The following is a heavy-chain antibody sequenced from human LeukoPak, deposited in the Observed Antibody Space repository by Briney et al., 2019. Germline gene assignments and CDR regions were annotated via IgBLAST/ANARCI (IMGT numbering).Heavy chain of an antibody. CDR2: IYHSGST. CDR1: GRSISSSNW. V-gene: IGHV4-4*02. D-gene: IGHD6-19*01. Sequence: SGTLSLTCAVSGRSISSSNWWSWVRQPPGKGLEWIGEIYHSGSTNYNPSLKSRVTISVDKSKNQFSLKLSSVTAADTAVYYCARATGIAVAGTFDYWGQGTLVTVSS. CDR3: ARATGIAVAGTFDY. J-gene: IGHJ4*02.